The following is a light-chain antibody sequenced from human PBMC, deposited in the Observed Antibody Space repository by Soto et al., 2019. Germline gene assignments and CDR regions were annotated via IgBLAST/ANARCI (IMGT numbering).Light chain of an antibody. CDR2: DVT. CDR3: SSYSSSSTLCV. CDR1: SSDVGAYTF. Sequence: QSVLTQPPSVSGSPGQSITFSCTGTSSDVGAYTFASWYQQHPGKAPKLIIYDVTNRPSGVSNRFSGSKSGNTASLTISGLQAEDEADYYCSSYSSSSTLCVFGTGTKVTVL. J-gene: IGLJ1*01. V-gene: IGLV2-14*01.